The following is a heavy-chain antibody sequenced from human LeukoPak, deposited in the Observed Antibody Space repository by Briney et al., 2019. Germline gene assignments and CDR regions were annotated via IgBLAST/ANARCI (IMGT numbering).Heavy chain of an antibody. CDR3: GRVISGAIDY. J-gene: IGHJ4*02. CDR2: IKHVGSER. D-gene: IGHD2-15*01. CDR1: GFTFGGYS. V-gene: IGHV3-7*01. Sequence: PGGSLRLSCAASGFTFGGYSMSWVRQAPGKGLEWVANIKHVGSERFYVDSVKGRFTISKDNAENSMYLQMNSLSAEDTAVYYCGRVISGAIDYWGQGTLVTVSS.